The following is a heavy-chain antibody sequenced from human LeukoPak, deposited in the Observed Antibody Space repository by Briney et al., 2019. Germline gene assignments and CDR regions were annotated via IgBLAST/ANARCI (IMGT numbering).Heavy chain of an antibody. Sequence: GSXRLSCAASGFTFSSYGMHXXRQAPGXXXXXXAVIXXXXXXXXXXXXVXGXXXXXXDNSKNTLYLQMNSLRAEDTAVYYCARDAVYSSSWQYYWGQGTLVTVSS. CDR2: IXXXXXXX. CDR1: GFTFSSYG. J-gene: IGHJ4*02. V-gene: IGHV3-33*01. D-gene: IGHD6-13*01. CDR3: ARDAVYSSSWQYY.